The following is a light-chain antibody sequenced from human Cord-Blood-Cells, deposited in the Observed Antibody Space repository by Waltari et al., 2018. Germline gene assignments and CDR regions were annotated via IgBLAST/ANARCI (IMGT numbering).Light chain of an antibody. CDR1: SRDVGSYNL. CDR2: EGS. V-gene: IGLV2-23*01. CDR3: CSYAGSSTYV. Sequence: QSAQTQPASVSWSPGQSITISCTGTSRDVGSYNLVSLYQPPPGKAPKLMIYEGSKRPSGVSNRFSGSKSGNTASLTISGLQAEDEADYYCCSYAGSSTYVFGTGTKVTVL. J-gene: IGLJ1*01.